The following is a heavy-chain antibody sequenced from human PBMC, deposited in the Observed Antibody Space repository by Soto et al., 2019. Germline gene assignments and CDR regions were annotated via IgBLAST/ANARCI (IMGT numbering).Heavy chain of an antibody. V-gene: IGHV4-59*01. CDR2: IFYSGTT. Sequence: QVQLRESGPGLVKPSGTLSLTCTVSGGSLSRYFWSWIRQPPGKGLEWIGYIFYSGTTNYNPSLKSRVTILLDTSKNQFSLNLVSVTAADTAFYCCARGRGGTYDAFDIWGQGTLVSVSS. D-gene: IGHD1-26*01. CDR3: ARGRGGTYDAFDI. J-gene: IGHJ3*02. CDR1: GGSLSRYF.